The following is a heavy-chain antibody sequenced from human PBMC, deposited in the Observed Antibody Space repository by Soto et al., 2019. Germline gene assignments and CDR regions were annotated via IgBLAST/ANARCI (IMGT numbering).Heavy chain of an antibody. CDR2: FDPEDGET. D-gene: IGHD2-2*01. CDR1: GYTLTELS. CDR3: AILLGYCISPTCHRGGNSFGY. Sequence: QVQLVQSGAEVKKPGASVKVSCRVSGYTLTELSMHWVRQAPGKGLEWMGGFDPEDGETIYAQKFQGRVTMTEDTSTDTAYMELSSLRSEDTAVYYCAILLGYCISPTCHRGGNSFGYWGQGTLVTVSS. V-gene: IGHV1-24*01. J-gene: IGHJ4*02.